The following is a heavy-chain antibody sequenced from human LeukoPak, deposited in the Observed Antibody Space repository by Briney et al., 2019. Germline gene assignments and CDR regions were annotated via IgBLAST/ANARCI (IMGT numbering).Heavy chain of an antibody. D-gene: IGHD6-19*01. CDR3: ARVWDDIAVAGYYFDY. Sequence: ASVKVSCKASGYTFTSYGISWVRQAPGQGLEWMGWISAYNGNTNYAQKLQGRVTMTTDTSTSTAYMELRSLRSDDTAVYYCARVWDDIAVAGYYFDYWGQGTLVTVSS. CDR2: ISAYNGNT. CDR1: GYTFTSYG. J-gene: IGHJ4*02. V-gene: IGHV1-18*01.